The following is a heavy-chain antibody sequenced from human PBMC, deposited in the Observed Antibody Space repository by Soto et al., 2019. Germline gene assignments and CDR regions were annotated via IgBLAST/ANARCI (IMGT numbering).Heavy chain of an antibody. Sequence: GASVKVSCKASGYTFTSYDINWVRQATGQGLEWMGWMNPNSGNTGYAQKFQGRVTMTRNTSISTAYMELSSLRSEDTAVYYCARGRAYYYDSSGYPVDAFEIWGQGTMVTVSS. CDR1: GYTFTSYD. D-gene: IGHD3-22*01. CDR3: ARGRAYYYDSSGYPVDAFEI. J-gene: IGHJ3*02. CDR2: MNPNSGNT. V-gene: IGHV1-8*01.